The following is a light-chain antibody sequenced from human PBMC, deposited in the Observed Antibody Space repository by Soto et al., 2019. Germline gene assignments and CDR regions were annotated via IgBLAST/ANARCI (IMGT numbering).Light chain of an antibody. CDR1: SSNIGAGYD. V-gene: IGLV1-40*01. CDR2: ANV. Sequence: QSVLTQPPSVSGAPGQRVTISCTGNSSNIGAGYDVHWYQQLPGTAPKLLIYANVNRPSGVPDRFSGSKSGTSGSLAITGLQAEDEADYYCRSYDSSLNVMVFGGGTKLTVL. CDR3: RSYDSSLNVMV. J-gene: IGLJ2*01.